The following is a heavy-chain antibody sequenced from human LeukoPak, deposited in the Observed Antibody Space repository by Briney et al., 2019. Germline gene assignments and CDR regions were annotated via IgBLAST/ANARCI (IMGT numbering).Heavy chain of an antibody. D-gene: IGHD6-13*01. CDR1: GGSISTSTYY. Sequence: SETLSLTCTVSGGSISTSTYYWSWIRQPPGKGLEWIGYIYYSGSTNYNPSLKSRVTISVDTSKNQFSLKLSSVTAADTAVYYCARGVSYSTPTYYYYYMDVWGKGTTVTISS. CDR2: IYYSGST. CDR3: ARGVSYSTPTYYYYYMDV. J-gene: IGHJ6*03. V-gene: IGHV4-61*01.